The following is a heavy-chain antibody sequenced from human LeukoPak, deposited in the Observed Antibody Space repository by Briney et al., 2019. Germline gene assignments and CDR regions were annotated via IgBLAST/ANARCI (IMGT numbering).Heavy chain of an antibody. CDR2: IRSKPYSGTT. D-gene: IGHD2-15*01. CDR3: ARQIGSCSGGSCDSSPYYFDY. V-gene: IGHV3-49*03. CDR1: GFTFGDYA. Sequence: GGSLRLSCIASGFTFGDYAMTWFRQAPGKGLEWVGFIRSKPYSGTTEYAASVKGRFTISRDDSKTIAYLQMNSLKSEDTAMYFCARQIGSCSGGSCDSSPYYFDYWGQGTLVTVSS. J-gene: IGHJ4*02.